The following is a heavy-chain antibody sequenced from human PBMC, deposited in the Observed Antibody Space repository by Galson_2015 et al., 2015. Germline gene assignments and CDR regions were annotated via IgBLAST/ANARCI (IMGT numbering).Heavy chain of an antibody. CDR2: MWHDGSNK. D-gene: IGHD3-10*01. Sequence: SLRLSCAASGFTFSSYGMHWVRQAPGTGLEWVAVMWHDGSNKYYAESVKGRFTISRDNSKNTLYLQMNSLRAEDTAVYYCARDPRYYYGSGSYRPLYYYGMDVWGQGTTVTVSS. CDR1: GFTFSSYG. V-gene: IGHV3-33*01. J-gene: IGHJ6*02. CDR3: ARDPRYYYGSGSYRPLYYYGMDV.